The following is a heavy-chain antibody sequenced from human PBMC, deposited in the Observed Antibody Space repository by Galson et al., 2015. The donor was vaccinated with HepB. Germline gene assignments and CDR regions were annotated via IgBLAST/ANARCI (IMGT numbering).Heavy chain of an antibody. CDR2: ISGSGGSS. CDR3: AIHPSSSWYFDY. J-gene: IGHJ4*02. Sequence: SLRLSCAASGFTFSSYAMSWVRQAPGKGLEWVSGISGSGGSSNYADSVKGRFTISRDNSKNTLYLQMNSLRAEDTAVYYCAIHPSSSWYFDYWGQGTLVTVSS. CDR1: GFTFSSYA. D-gene: IGHD6-13*01. V-gene: IGHV3-23*01.